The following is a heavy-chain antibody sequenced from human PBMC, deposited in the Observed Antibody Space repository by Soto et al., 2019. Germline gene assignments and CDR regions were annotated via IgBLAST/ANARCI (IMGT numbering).Heavy chain of an antibody. D-gene: IGHD1-26*01. CDR1: GGTFSIYA. V-gene: IGHV1-69*13. Sequence: GSLVKVSCKASGGTFSIYAISWVRQAPGQGLEWMGGIIPIFGTANYAQKFQGRVTITADESTSTAYMELSSLRPEDTAVYYCARDIGSYYGAGAFDIWGQGTMVTVSS. CDR3: ARDIGSYYGAGAFDI. J-gene: IGHJ3*02. CDR2: IIPIFGTA.